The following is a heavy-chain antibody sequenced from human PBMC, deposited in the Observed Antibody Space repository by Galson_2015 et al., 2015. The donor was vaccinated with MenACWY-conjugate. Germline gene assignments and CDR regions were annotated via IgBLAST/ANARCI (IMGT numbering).Heavy chain of an antibody. Sequence: SVKVSCKASGFTFTSNHIHWVRQAPGQGLEWMGIINPSGGSTNNAQKFQGRVTVTRDTSTSTVYMELSSLRSEDTAVYYCMRDYGTGAYYGFGDSWGQGTLVTVSS. CDR3: MRDYGTGAYYGFGDS. V-gene: IGHV1-46*01. D-gene: IGHD3-22*01. CDR2: INPSGGST. J-gene: IGHJ4*02. CDR1: GFTFTSNH.